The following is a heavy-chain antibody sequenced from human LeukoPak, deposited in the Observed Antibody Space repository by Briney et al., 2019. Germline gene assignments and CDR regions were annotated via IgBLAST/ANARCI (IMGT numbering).Heavy chain of an antibody. CDR3: ARGRQYSSSWYFDY. CDR1: GGSVSSGSYY. J-gene: IGHJ4*02. CDR2: IYYSGST. V-gene: IGHV4-31*03. D-gene: IGHD6-13*01. Sequence: SETLSLTCTVSGGSVSSGSYYWSWIRQHPGKGLEWIGYIYYSGSTYYNPSLKSRVTISVDTSKNQFSLKLSSVTAADTAVYYCARGRQYSSSWYFDYWGQGTLVTVSS.